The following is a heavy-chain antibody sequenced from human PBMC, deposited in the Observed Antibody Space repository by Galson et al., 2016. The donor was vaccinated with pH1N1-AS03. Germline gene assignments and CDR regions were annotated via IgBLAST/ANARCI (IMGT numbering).Heavy chain of an antibody. CDR3: AKGMTKVTSIYGMDV. D-gene: IGHD4-17*01. V-gene: IGHV3-23*01. CDR2: ISASGGST. CDR1: GFSFSSYA. J-gene: IGHJ6*02. Sequence: SLRLSCAASGFSFSSYAMSWVRQAPGKGLEWISGISASGGSTNYVESVKGRFTISRDNSRNTLDLQMNSLRADDTAISYCAKGMTKVTSIYGMDVWGQGTTVSVSS.